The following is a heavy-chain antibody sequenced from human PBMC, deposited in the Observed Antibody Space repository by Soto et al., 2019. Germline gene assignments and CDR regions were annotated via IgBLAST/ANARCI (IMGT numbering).Heavy chain of an antibody. CDR1: GFPFSNAW. CDR2: VKSKTDGGSA. Sequence: GGSLRLSCAASGFPFSNAWINWVRQTPGTGQQWVGRVKSKTDGGSADYAAPVKGRFAVSRDDSKNIVYLQMNSVKIEDTGVYYCTTDSRTTMPEVRFDYWGHGTLVTVSS. V-gene: IGHV3-15*07. J-gene: IGHJ4*01. CDR3: TTDSRTTMPEVRFDY. D-gene: IGHD3-10*01.